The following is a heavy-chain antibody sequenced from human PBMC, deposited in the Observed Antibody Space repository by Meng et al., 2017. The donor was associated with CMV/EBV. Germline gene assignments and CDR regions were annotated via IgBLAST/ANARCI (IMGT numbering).Heavy chain of an antibody. V-gene: IGHV1-2*02. D-gene: IGHD3-16*01. CDR1: GYTFTGYY. CDR2: INPNSGGT. Sequence: QVTLWRSGDEVRKLGALVKVSCKASGYTFTGYYMHWVRQAPGQGLEWMGWINPNSGGTNYAQKFQGRVTMTRDTSISTAYMELSRLRSDDTAVYYCARHYDYDDYWGQGTLVTVSS. CDR3: ARHYDYDDY. J-gene: IGHJ4*02.